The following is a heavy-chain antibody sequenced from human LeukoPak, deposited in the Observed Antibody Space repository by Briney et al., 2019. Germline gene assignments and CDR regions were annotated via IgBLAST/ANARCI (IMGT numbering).Heavy chain of an antibody. V-gene: IGHV3-23*01. CDR2: ISGSGEST. CDR3: AKDAIGQYRPYYFDC. D-gene: IGHD3-16*02. Sequence: GGSLRLSCAASGFTFSSFAMSWVRQAPGKGLEWVSSISGSGESTYYEDYVKGRFTVSRDNSKNTLNLQLNSLRAEDTAVYYCAKDAIGQYRPYYFDCWGQGTLVTVSS. CDR1: GFTFSSFA. J-gene: IGHJ4*02.